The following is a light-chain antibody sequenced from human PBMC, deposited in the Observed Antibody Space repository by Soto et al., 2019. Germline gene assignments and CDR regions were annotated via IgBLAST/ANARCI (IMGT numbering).Light chain of an antibody. Sequence: QSALTQPASVSGSPGQSITISCTGTSSDVGSYNLVSWYQQHPGKAPKLMIYEGSKRPSGVSNRFSGSNSGNTASLTISGLQAEDEADYYCCSYAGIMVFGGGTKLTVL. CDR2: EGS. CDR1: SSDVGSYNL. CDR3: CSYAGIMV. V-gene: IGLV2-23*01. J-gene: IGLJ2*01.